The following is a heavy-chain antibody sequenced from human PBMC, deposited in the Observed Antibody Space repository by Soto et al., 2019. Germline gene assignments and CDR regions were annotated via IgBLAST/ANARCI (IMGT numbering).Heavy chain of an antibody. CDR1: GYTFTSYG. CDR2: ISAYNGNT. Sequence: ASVKVSCKASGYTFTSYGISWVRQAPGQGLEWMGWISAYNGNTNYAQKLQGRVTMTTDTSTSTAYMELRSLRSDDTAVYYCARFYTIFGVVIRGRPHMDVWGKGTTVTVSS. J-gene: IGHJ6*03. CDR3: ARFYTIFGVVIRGRPHMDV. D-gene: IGHD3-3*01. V-gene: IGHV1-18*01.